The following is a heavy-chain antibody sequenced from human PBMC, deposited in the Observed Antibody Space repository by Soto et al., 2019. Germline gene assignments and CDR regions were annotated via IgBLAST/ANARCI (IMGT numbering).Heavy chain of an antibody. V-gene: IGHV4-59*01. J-gene: IGHJ4*02. Sequence: SETLSLTCSVSGGSILSYYWTWSRQPPGKGLEWLGYIFYSGSTFYNPSLKSRVTISIHTSKSQFSLQLTSVTAADTAVYYCARGAADTAMVDSWGQGTLVTVSS. D-gene: IGHD5-18*01. CDR2: IFYSGST. CDR1: GGSILSYY. CDR3: ARGAADTAMVDS.